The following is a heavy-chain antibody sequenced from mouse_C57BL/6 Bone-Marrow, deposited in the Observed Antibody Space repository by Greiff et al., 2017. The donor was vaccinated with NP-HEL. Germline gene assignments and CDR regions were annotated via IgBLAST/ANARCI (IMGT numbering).Heavy chain of an antibody. J-gene: IGHJ3*01. CDR2: INYDGSST. V-gene: IGHV5-16*01. Sequence: EVHLVESEGGLVQPGSSMKLSCTASGFTFSDYYMAWVRQVPEKGLEWVANINYDGSSTYYLDSLKSRFIISRDNAKNILYLQMSSLKSEDTATYYCARDFWANGYDGFAYWGQGTLVTVSA. CDR1: GFTFSDYY. CDR3: ARDFWANGYDGFAY. D-gene: IGHD2-2*01.